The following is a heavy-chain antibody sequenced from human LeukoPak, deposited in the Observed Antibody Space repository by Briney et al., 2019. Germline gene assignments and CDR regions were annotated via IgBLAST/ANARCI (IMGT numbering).Heavy chain of an antibody. Sequence: GRSLRLSYAASGFTFDDYAMHWVRQAPGKGLEWVSGISWNSGSIGYADSVKGRFTISRDNAENSLYLQMNSLRAEDTALYYCAKDIGTGLDWGQGTLVTVSS. CDR3: AKDIGTGLD. D-gene: IGHD3-10*01. J-gene: IGHJ4*02. V-gene: IGHV3-9*01. CDR2: ISWNSGSI. CDR1: GFTFDDYA.